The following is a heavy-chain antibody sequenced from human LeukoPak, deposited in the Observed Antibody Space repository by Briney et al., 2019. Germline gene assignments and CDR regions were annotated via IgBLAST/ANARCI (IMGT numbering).Heavy chain of an antibody. J-gene: IGHJ6*02. V-gene: IGHV3-72*01. Sequence: GGSLRLSCAASGFTVSSTYMSWVRQAPGKGLEWVGRTGKKANSYTTEYAASVKGRFTISRDDSKNSLYLQMNSLKTEDTAVYYCAVDSSGYYYGMDVWGQGTTVTVSS. D-gene: IGHD5-18*01. CDR1: GFTVSSTY. CDR3: AVDSSGYYYGMDV. CDR2: TGKKANSYTT.